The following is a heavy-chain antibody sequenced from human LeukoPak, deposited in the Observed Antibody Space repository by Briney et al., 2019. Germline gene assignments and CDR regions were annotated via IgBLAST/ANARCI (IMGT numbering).Heavy chain of an antibody. D-gene: IGHD6-6*01. CDR3: AGPIAAETHGFDS. J-gene: IGHJ3*02. CDR2: VYNSGTT. Sequence: PSETLSLTCTVSGGSLSTYYWSWLRQPPGRGLEWIGYVYNSGTTSYNPSLKSRVTISVDTSKNQFSLKLSSVTAADTAVDYCAGPIAAETHGFDSGGRGTMGTVSA. CDR1: GGSLSTYY. V-gene: IGHV4-59*08.